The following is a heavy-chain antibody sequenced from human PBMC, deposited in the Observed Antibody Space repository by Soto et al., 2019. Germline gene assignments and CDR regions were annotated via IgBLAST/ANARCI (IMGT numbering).Heavy chain of an antibody. CDR3: ARQDGAANSYFDP. CDR2: IYPGDSDT. J-gene: IGHJ4*02. D-gene: IGHD1-1*01. CDR1: GYSFTVYW. Sequence: PGESLKIAGGGSGYSFTVYWIAWVRQMPGKGLEWMGIIYPGDSDTRYSPSFQGQVTIAADKSISTVYLQWSSLKASDTAIYYCARQDGAANSYFDPWGQGTLVTVSS. V-gene: IGHV5-51*01.